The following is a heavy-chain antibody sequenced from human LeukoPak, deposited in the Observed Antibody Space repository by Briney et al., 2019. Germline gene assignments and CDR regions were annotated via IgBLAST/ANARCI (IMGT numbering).Heavy chain of an antibody. J-gene: IGHJ4*02. Sequence: KTSETLSLTCAVYGGSLSGYYWSWIRQPPGKGPEWIGEINHSGSTNYNPSLKSRVTISVDTSKKRFSLKLSSVTAADTAMYYCASPWGYGSGIWGQGTLVTASS. D-gene: IGHD3-10*01. CDR2: INHSGST. V-gene: IGHV4-34*01. CDR3: ASPWGYGSGI. CDR1: GGSLSGYY.